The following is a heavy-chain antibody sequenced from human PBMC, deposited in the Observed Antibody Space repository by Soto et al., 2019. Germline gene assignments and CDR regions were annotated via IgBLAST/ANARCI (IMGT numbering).Heavy chain of an antibody. CDR2: ISYDGSNK. V-gene: IGHV3-30*18. Sequence: QVQLVESGGGVVQPGRSLRLSCAASGFTFSSYGMHWVRQAPGKGLEWVAVISYDGSNKYYADSVKGRFTISRDKSKNTLDLQMNSLRAEDTAVYYCAKGNDFWSVYALDYWGQGTLVTVSS. J-gene: IGHJ4*02. CDR1: GFTFSSYG. CDR3: AKGNDFWSVYALDY. D-gene: IGHD3-3*01.